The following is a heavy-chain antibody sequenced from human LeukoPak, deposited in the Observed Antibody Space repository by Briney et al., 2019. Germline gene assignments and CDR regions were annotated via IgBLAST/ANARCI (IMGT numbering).Heavy chain of an antibody. D-gene: IGHD5-18*01. CDR3: ARSVQSYGRPYFDY. Sequence: PSETLSLTCTVSGGSISSYYLSWIRQPPGKGLEWIGYIYYSGSTNYNPSLKSRVTISVDTSKNQFSLKMSSVTAADTAVYYCARSVQSYGRPYFDYWGQGTLVTVSS. J-gene: IGHJ4*02. CDR2: IYYSGST. CDR1: GGSISSYY. V-gene: IGHV4-59*01.